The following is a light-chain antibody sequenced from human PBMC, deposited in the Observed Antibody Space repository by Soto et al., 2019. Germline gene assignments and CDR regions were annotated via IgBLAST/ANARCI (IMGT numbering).Light chain of an antibody. Sequence: DIQMTQSPSTLSASVGDRVTITCRASQSISTWLAWYQQKPGKAPNLLIYKASTLESGVPSRFSGSGSGTEFPLTISSLQPDDFATYYCQQYDNYRTFGQGTKVEIK. CDR1: QSISTW. CDR3: QQYDNYRT. CDR2: KAS. V-gene: IGKV1-5*03. J-gene: IGKJ1*01.